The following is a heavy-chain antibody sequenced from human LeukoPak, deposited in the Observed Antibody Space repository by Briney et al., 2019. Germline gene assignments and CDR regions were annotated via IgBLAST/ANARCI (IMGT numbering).Heavy chain of an antibody. J-gene: IGHJ4*02. CDR2: ISGSSTYI. D-gene: IGHD4-11*01. CDR1: GFTFSNCG. Sequence: PGGSLRLSCAASGFTFSNCGMNWVRQAPGKGLEWVSSISGSSTYIYYADSVKGRFTISRDNAKNSLYLQMNSLRAEDTAVYYCAKSAHYSMEVWLDYWGQGTLVTVSS. CDR3: AKSAHYSMEVWLDY. V-gene: IGHV3-21*04.